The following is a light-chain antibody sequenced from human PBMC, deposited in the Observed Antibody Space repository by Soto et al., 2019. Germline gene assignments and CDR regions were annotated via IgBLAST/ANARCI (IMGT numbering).Light chain of an antibody. V-gene: IGLV2-8*01. J-gene: IGLJ2*01. CDR1: SSDVGTHGY. CDR2: DVT. Sequence: QSVLTQPPSASGSPGQSVTISCTGTSSDVGTHGYVSWYQQHAGKAPKLMIYDVTKRPSGVPDRFSGSKSGNTASLTISGLQAEDEADYYCCSYAGDLALFGGGTKLTVL. CDR3: CSYAGDLAL.